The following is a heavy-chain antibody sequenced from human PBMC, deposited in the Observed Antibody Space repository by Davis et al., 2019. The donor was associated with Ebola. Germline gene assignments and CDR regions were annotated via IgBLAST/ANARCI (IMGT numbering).Heavy chain of an antibody. CDR2: IIPILGIA. CDR1: GGTFSSYA. D-gene: IGHD3-10*01. Sequence: AASVKVSCKASGGTFSSYAISWVRQAPGQGLEWMGRIIPILGIANYAQKFQGRVTITADKSTSTAYMELSGLRSEDTAVYYCARDQLLWFRELSYYYYGMDVWGQGTTVTVSS. V-gene: IGHV1-69*04. CDR3: ARDQLLWFRELSYYYYGMDV. J-gene: IGHJ6*02.